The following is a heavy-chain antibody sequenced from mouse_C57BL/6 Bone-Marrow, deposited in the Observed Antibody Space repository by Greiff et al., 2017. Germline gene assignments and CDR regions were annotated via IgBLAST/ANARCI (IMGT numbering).Heavy chain of an antibody. Sequence: QVQLQQSGAELVKPGASVKMSCKASGYTFTSYWITWVKQRPGQGLEWIGDIYPGSGSTNYNEKFKSKATLTVDTSSSTAYMQLSSLTSEDSAVYDGAREEVITTVEDYWGQGTTLTVSS. J-gene: IGHJ2*01. V-gene: IGHV1-55*01. CDR3: AREEVITTVEDY. CDR2: IYPGSGST. CDR1: GYTFTSYW. D-gene: IGHD1-1*01.